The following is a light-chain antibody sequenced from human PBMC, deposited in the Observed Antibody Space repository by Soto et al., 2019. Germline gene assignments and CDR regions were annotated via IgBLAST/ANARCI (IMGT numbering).Light chain of an antibody. CDR3: CSYAGSSPLPHVV. V-gene: IGLV2-23*01. Sequence: QSALTQPASVSGSPGQSITISCTGTSSDVGSYNLVSWYQQHPGKAPKLMIYEGSKRPSGVSNRFSGSKSGNTASLTISGLQAEDEADYYCCSYAGSSPLPHVVFGGGTKLTVL. J-gene: IGLJ2*01. CDR2: EGS. CDR1: SSDVGSYNL.